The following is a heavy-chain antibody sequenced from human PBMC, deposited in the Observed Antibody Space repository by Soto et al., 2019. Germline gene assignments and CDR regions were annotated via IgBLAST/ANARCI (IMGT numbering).Heavy chain of an antibody. J-gene: IGHJ4*01. Sequence: SQTLSGYGSVSGFAISRGYYWSCVRQPPGKGLEWIGSIYPSVSSYHNPSLATRLRLSIDTSKNQFTLNLTSVTAADTALYFCAREKVGTTFFDNWGHGMPVTVSS. CDR3: AREKVGTTFFDN. CDR2: IYPSVSS. D-gene: IGHD1-1*01. V-gene: IGHV4-38-2*02. CDR1: GFAISRGYY.